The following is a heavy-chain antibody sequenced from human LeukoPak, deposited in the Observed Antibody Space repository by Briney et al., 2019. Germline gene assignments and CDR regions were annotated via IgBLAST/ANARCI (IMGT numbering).Heavy chain of an antibody. D-gene: IGHD2-15*01. V-gene: IGHV3-30*18. CDR3: AKDKGGSYASYGMDV. CDR2: ISYDGSNK. J-gene: IGHJ6*02. Sequence: GGSLRLSCAASGFTFSSYGMHWVRQAPGKGLEWVAVISYDGSNKYYADSVKGRFTISRDNSKNTLYLQMNGLRAEDTAVYYCAKDKGGSYASYGMDVWGQGTTVTVSS. CDR1: GFTFSSYG.